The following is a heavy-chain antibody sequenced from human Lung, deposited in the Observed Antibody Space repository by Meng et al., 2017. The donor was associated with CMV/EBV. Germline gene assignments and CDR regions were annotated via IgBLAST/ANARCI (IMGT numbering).Heavy chain of an antibody. V-gene: IGHV1-69*10. D-gene: IGHD5-18*01. CDR1: GGTFSNYG. J-gene: IGHJ5*02. CDR2: IIPVVGLT. CDR3: ARDVDTTLVGSGWFDP. Sequence: QVQLVQSGTEVKKPGSSVKVPCKASGGTFSNYGISWLRQAPGQGLEWRGGIIPVVGLTNYAQKFQGRVTITADKSTTTAYLELSSLRSADTAVYYCARDVDTTLVGSGWFDPWGQGTLVTVSS.